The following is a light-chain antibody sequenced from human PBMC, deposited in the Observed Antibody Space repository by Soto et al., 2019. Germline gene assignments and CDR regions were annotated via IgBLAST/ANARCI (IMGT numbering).Light chain of an antibody. CDR2: AAS. V-gene: IGKV1-39*01. CDR3: QQYYSYPPWT. Sequence: DIQMTQSPSSLSASVGDRVTITCRASQSISSNLNWYQQKPGKAPKLLIYAASTLQSGVPSRFSGSGSGTDFTLTISCLQSEDFATYYCQQYYSYPPWTFGQGTKVDI. CDR1: QSISSN. J-gene: IGKJ1*01.